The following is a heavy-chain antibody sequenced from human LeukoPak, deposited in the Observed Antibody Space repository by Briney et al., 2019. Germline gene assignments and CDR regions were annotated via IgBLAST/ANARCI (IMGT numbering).Heavy chain of an antibody. D-gene: IGHD1-26*01. CDR3: AREGGGGSYSDY. CDR1: GFTFSNYI. V-gene: IGHV3-48*01. J-gene: IGHJ4*02. CDR2: IRSGSSAM. Sequence: GGSLRLSCAASGFTFSNYIMNWVHQAPGKGLEWISYIRSGSSAMYYADSVKGRFTISRDDAKNSLYLQMNSLRAEDTAVYYCAREGGGGSYSDYWGQGTLVTVSS.